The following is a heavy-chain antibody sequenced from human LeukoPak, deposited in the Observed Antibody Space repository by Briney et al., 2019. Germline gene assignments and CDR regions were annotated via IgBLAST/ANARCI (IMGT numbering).Heavy chain of an antibody. J-gene: IGHJ6*03. CDR1: GYTFTSYD. CDR2: MNPSSGIT. V-gene: IGHV1-8*03. D-gene: IGHD3-10*01. Sequence: ASVKVSCKASGYTFTSYDINWVRQAPGQGLEWMGWMNPSSGITGYAQKFQGRVTITRNTSISTAYMELSGLRSEDTAVYYCARGVGSGSYYRKDYYYYMDVWGKGTTVTVSS. CDR3: ARGVGSGSYYRKDYYYYMDV.